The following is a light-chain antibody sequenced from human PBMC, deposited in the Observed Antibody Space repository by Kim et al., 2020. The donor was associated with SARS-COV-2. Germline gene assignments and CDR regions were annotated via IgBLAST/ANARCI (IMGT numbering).Light chain of an antibody. V-gene: IGKV1-5*01. CDR2: DAS. CDR1: QSIDSS. Sequence: IQMTQSPSTLSSSVGDRVTITCRASQSIDSSLAWYQQKPGKAPKVLIYDASSLASGVPSRFSGSGSGTEFTLTISSLQPDDFATYYGQQYNTNFGGGTKLE. J-gene: IGKJ4*01. CDR3: QQYNTN.